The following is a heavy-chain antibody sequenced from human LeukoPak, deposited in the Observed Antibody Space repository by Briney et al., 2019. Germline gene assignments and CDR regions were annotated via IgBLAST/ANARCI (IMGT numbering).Heavy chain of an antibody. Sequence: PSETLSLTCTVSGGSISSYYWGWIRQPPGKGLGWHGYIYYSGSTNYNPPLKSRVTISVDTSKNQFSLKLSSVTAADTAVYYCARSQAYCGGDCYGRLDYWGQGTLVTVSS. CDR2: IYYSGST. D-gene: IGHD2-21*02. V-gene: IGHV4-59*01. J-gene: IGHJ4*02. CDR3: ARSQAYCGGDCYGRLDY. CDR1: GGSISSYY.